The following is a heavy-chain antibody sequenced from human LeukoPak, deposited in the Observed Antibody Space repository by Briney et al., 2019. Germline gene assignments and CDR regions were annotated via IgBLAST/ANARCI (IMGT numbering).Heavy chain of an antibody. CDR2: INPNSGGT. Sequence: GASVKVSCTASGYTFTGYHMHWVRQAPGQGLEWMGWINPNSGGTNYAQKFQGRVTMTRDTSISTAYMELSRLRSDDTAVYYCARGTAAAGTSEPRNYYYYYMDVWGKGTTVTVSS. CDR3: ARGTAAAGTSEPRNYYYYYMDV. V-gene: IGHV1-2*02. CDR1: GYTFTGYH. J-gene: IGHJ6*03. D-gene: IGHD6-13*01.